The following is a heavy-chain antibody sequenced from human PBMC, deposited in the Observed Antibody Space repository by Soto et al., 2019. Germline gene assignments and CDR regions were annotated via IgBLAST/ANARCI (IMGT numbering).Heavy chain of an antibody. V-gene: IGHV3-11*01. J-gene: IGHJ6*02. CDR3: AASGGDKYYYYGMDV. CDR1: GFTFSDYY. D-gene: IGHD6-6*01. CDR2: ISSSGSTI. Sequence: GGSLRLSCAASGFTFSDYYMSWIGQAPGKGLEWVSYISSSGSTIYYADSVKGRFTISRDNAKNSLYLQMNSLRAEDTAVYYCAASGGDKYYYYGMDVWGQGTTVTVSS.